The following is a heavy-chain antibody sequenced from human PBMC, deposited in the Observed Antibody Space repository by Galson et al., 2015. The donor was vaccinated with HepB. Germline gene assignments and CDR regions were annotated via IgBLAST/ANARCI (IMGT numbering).Heavy chain of an antibody. V-gene: IGHV1-3*01. CDR3: ASWGRREYSSGWFDY. J-gene: IGHJ4*02. CDR2: INAGNGNT. D-gene: IGHD6-19*01. CDR1: GYTFTSYA. Sequence: SVKVSCKASGYTFTSYAMHWVRQAPGQRLEWMGWINAGNGNTKYSQKFQGRVTITRDTSASTAYMELSSLRSEDTAVYYCASWGRREYSSGWFDYWGQGTLVTVSS.